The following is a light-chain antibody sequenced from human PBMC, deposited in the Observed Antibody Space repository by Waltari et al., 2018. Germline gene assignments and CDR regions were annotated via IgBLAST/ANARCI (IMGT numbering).Light chain of an antibody. V-gene: IGKV6D-21*02. CDR2: YSS. CDR1: QSIGSN. Sequence: EIVLTQSPDFQSVTPQEKVTIPCRASQSIGSNLHWYQQKPEQSPKLLIKYSSQASAGVPSEFTGSGSGADFTLTINSLEAEDGAAYYCHQSSSLPWTFGQGTKVEIK. CDR3: HQSSSLPWT. J-gene: IGKJ1*01.